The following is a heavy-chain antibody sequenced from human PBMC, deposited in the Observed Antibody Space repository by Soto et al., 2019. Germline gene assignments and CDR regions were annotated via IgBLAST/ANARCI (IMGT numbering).Heavy chain of an antibody. CDR3: ARMAASGSLNWFDP. Sequence: QVQLVHSGAEVKKPVASVKVSCKASGYTFTNYEINWVRKATGQVLEWMGWMNPGSGNTGYAHKFQGRVTMTRNISISTAYMELSRLGSDDTAIYYCARMAASGSLNWFDPWGQGTLVTVSS. J-gene: IGHJ5*02. V-gene: IGHV1-8*01. CDR2: MNPGSGNT. D-gene: IGHD3-10*01. CDR1: GYTFTNYE.